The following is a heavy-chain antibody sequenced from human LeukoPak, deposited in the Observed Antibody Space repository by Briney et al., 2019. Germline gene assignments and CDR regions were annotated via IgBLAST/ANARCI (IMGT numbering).Heavy chain of an antibody. CDR1: GFTFSSYS. V-gene: IGHV3-48*04. CDR3: ARDPLLWFGELSYFQH. CDR2: ISSSGSTI. Sequence: GGSLRLSCAASGFTFSSYSMNWVRQAPGKGLEWVSYISSSGSTIYYADSVKGRFTISRDNAKNSLYLQMNSLRAEDTAVYYCARDPLLWFGELSYFQHWGQGTLVTVSS. D-gene: IGHD3-10*01. J-gene: IGHJ1*01.